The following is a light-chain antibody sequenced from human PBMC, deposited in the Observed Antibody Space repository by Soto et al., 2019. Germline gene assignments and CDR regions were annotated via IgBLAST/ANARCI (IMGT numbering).Light chain of an antibody. CDR2: EVS. V-gene: IGLV2-14*01. CDR1: SSDVGGYNY. Sequence: QSALTQPASVSGSPGQSITISCTGTSSDVGGYNYVSWYQQHPGKAPKLMSYEVSNRPSGVSNRFSGSKSGNTASLTISGLQADDEAEYYCSSYTSSSTPYVFGTGTKLTVL. J-gene: IGLJ1*01. CDR3: SSYTSSSTPYV.